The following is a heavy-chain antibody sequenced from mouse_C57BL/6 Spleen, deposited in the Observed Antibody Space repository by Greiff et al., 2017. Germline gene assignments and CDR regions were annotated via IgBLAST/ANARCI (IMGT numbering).Heavy chain of an antibody. CDR2: ISSGSSTI. CDR3: ARGLYSNYLYYDAMDY. V-gene: IGHV5-17*01. CDR1: GFAFSDSG. J-gene: IGHJ4*01. Sequence: EVQLVESGGGLVKPGGSLKLSCAASGFAFSDSGMHWVRQAPEKGLEWVAYISSGSSTIYYAGTVKGRFTISRDNAKNTLFLQMNSLRAEDTAMYYCARGLYSNYLYYDAMDYWGKGTSVTVAS. D-gene: IGHD2-5*01.